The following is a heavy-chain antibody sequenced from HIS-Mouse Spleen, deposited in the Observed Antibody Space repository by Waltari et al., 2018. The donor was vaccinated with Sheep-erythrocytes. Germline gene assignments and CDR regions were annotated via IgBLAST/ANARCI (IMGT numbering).Heavy chain of an antibody. CDR2: MNPNSGGT. CDR3: ARGYCSSTSCYGYFQH. V-gene: IGHV1-2*02. J-gene: IGHJ1*01. D-gene: IGHD2-2*01. CDR1: GYTFTGYY. Sequence: QVQLVQSGAEVKKPGASVKVSCKASGYTFTGYYMHWVRQAPGQGLEWMGWMNPNSGGTNYAQKFHGRVTMTRDTSISTAYMELSRLRSDDTAVYYCARGYCSSTSCYGYFQHWGHGTLVTVSS.